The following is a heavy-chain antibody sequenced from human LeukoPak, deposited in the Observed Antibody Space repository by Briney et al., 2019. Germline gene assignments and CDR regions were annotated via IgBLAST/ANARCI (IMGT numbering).Heavy chain of an antibody. CDR2: MNPNSGNT. J-gene: IGHJ5*02. V-gene: IGHV1-8*01. CDR3: ARGASRSYWFDP. Sequence: ASVKVSCKASGYTFTSYDINWVRQATGQGLEWMGWMNPNSGNTGYAQKFQGRVTMTRNTSLSTAYMELSSLRSEDTPVYYCARGASRSYWFDPWGQGTLVTVSS. CDR1: GYTFTSYD. D-gene: IGHD3-16*02.